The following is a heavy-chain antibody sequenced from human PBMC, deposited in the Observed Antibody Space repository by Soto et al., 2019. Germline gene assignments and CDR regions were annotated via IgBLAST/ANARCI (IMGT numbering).Heavy chain of an antibody. J-gene: IGHJ6*03. V-gene: IGHV1-8*01. CDR3: ARGLSGYGDYGYYYYYYYMDV. CDR2: MNPNSGNT. D-gene: IGHD4-17*01. Sequence: ASVKVSCKASGYTFTSYDINWVRQATGQGLEWMGWMNPNSGNTGYAQKFQGRVTMTRNNSISTAYMELSSLRSEDTAVYYCARGLSGYGDYGYYYYYYYMDVWGKGTTVTVSS. CDR1: GYTFTSYD.